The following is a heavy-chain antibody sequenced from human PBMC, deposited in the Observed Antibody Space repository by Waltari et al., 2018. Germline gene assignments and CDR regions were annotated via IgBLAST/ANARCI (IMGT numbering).Heavy chain of an antibody. CDR3: ARDIVSIFGVVIHFDY. Sequence: QVQLVQSGAEVKKPGASVKVSCKASGYTFTGYYMHWVRQAPGQGLEWMGRINPNSGGTNYAQKLQGRVTRTRDTSISTAYMELSRLRSDDTAVYYCARDIVSIFGVVIHFDYWGQGTLVTVSS. D-gene: IGHD3-3*02. V-gene: IGHV1-2*06. J-gene: IGHJ4*02. CDR1: GYTFTGYY. CDR2: INPNSGGT.